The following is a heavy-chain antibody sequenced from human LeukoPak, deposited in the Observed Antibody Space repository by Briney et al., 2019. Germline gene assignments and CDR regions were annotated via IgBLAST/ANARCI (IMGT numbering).Heavy chain of an antibody. CDR2: INHSGST. V-gene: IGHV4-61*01. CDR1: GGSVSSGSYY. Sequence: SETLSLTCTVSGGSVSSGSYYWSWIRQPPGKGLEWIGEINHSGSTNYNPSLKSRVTISVDTSKNQFSLKLSSVTAADTAVYYCARSRDKQWLVRRDFDYWGQGTLVTVSS. J-gene: IGHJ4*02. CDR3: ARSRDKQWLVRRDFDY. D-gene: IGHD6-19*01.